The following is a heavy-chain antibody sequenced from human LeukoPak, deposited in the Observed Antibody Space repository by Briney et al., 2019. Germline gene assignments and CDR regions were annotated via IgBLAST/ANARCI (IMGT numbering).Heavy chain of an antibody. CDR2: ISSSSYI. CDR1: GFTFNNYN. Sequence: GGSLRLSCAASGFTFNNYNMNWVRQAPGKGLEWVSSISSSSYIYYADSVKGRFTISRDNAKNSLYLQMNSLRAEDTAFYYCARDLGTISKPFNYWGQGTLVTVSS. V-gene: IGHV3-21*06. J-gene: IGHJ4*02. D-gene: IGHD5-24*01. CDR3: ARDLGTISKPFNY.